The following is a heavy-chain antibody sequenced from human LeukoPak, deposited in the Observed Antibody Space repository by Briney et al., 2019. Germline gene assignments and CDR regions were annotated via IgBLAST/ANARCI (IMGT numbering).Heavy chain of an antibody. D-gene: IGHD1-26*01. CDR2: ISGNSVTI. V-gene: IGHV3-23*01. Sequence: PGGSLRLSCTASGSTISTYPMTWVRQAPGQGLEWVSAISGNSVTIYYADSVKGRFTISRDNSKNTLYLQMYGLRAEDTAVYYCAKILSGTYSFDLWGQGTLVTVSS. CDR1: GSTISTYP. CDR3: AKILSGTYSFDL. J-gene: IGHJ4*02.